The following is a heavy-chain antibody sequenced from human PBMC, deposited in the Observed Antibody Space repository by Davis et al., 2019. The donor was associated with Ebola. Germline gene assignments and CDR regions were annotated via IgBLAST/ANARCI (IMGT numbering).Heavy chain of an antibody. J-gene: IGHJ4*02. D-gene: IGHD6-19*01. CDR3: ARRAYTSGWYFDY. V-gene: IGHV4-34*01. CDR2: INDSGGT. CDR1: GFIFSDYY. Sequence: GSLRLSCAASGFIFSDYYMSWIRQTPGKGLEWIGEINDSGGTNYNPSLKSRVTISVDTSKNQFSLKGNSVTAADTALYYCARRAYTSGWYFDYWGQGTLVTVSS.